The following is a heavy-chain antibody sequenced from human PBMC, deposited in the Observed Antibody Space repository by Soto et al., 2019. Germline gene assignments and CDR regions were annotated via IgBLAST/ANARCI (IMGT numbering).Heavy chain of an antibody. V-gene: IGHV3-15*01. CDR3: TRDCSGGSCYDNWYFDL. J-gene: IGHJ2*01. CDR1: GFTFSNAW. CDR2: IKSKTDGGAT. Sequence: EVQLVESGGGLVKPGGSLRLSCAASGFTFSNAWMSWVRQAPGKGLEWVGRIKSKTDGGATDYAAPVKGRFTISRDDSINTLYLQMNSLKTEDTAVYYCTRDCSGGSCYDNWYFDLWGRGTLVTVSS. D-gene: IGHD2-15*01.